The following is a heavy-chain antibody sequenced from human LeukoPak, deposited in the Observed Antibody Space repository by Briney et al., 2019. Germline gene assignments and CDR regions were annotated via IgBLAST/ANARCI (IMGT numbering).Heavy chain of an antibody. Sequence: ASVKVSCKASGYTFTSYGISWVRQAPGQGLEWMGWISAYNGNTNYAQKLQGRVTMTTDTSTSTAYMELRSLRSDDTAVYYCARDQRPGYDFWSVHAFDIWGQGTMVTVSS. CDR1: GYTFTSYG. J-gene: IGHJ3*02. V-gene: IGHV1-18*01. CDR3: ARDQRPGYDFWSVHAFDI. D-gene: IGHD3-3*01. CDR2: ISAYNGNT.